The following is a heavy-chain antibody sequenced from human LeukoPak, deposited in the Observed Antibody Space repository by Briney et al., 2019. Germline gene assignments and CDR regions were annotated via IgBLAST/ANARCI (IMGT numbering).Heavy chain of an antibody. D-gene: IGHD5-12*01. Sequence: PGRSLRLSCAVSGFTFDDYAMHWVRQVPGKGLEWVAGISWNSDTRGYVDSVKGRFTISRDNARSSLYLQMNSLRAEDTALYYCITNGGGDSGYGNFDYWGQGTLVTASS. CDR1: GFTFDDYA. J-gene: IGHJ4*02. CDR2: ISWNSDTR. CDR3: ITNGGGDSGYGNFDY. V-gene: IGHV3-9*01.